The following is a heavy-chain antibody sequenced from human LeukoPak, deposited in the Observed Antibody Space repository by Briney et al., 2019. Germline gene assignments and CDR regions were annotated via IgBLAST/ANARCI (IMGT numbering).Heavy chain of an antibody. J-gene: IGHJ4*02. Sequence: SETLSLTCTVSGGSISSNSYYWGWIRQPPGKGLEWIGSIYYSGSPYYNPSLKSRVTISVDTSKNQFSLKVSSMTAADTAVYYCARWRTAKTGFDYWGQGTLVTVSS. V-gene: IGHV4-39*01. D-gene: IGHD1-1*01. CDR1: GGSISSNSYY. CDR2: IYYSGSP. CDR3: ARWRTAKTGFDY.